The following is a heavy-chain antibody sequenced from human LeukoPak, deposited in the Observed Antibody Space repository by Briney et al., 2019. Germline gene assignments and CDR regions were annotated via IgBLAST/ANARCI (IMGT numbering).Heavy chain of an antibody. J-gene: IGHJ4*02. CDR1: GLNFDDSA. V-gene: IGHV3-43*02. Sequence: GGSLRLSCVASGLNFDDSAMHWVRQAPGKGLEWVSLISEDGGSTFSADSVKVRFSISRDNSKNSLYLQMNSLRSEDTAMYYCAKESGKFDYWGQGTLVAVSS. CDR2: ISEDGGST. CDR3: AKESGKFDY.